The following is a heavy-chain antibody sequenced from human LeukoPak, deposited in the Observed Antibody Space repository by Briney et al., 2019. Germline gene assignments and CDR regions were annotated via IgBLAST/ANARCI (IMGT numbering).Heavy chain of an antibody. J-gene: IGHJ4*02. D-gene: IGHD6-25*01. V-gene: IGHV4-59*01. CDR3: ASQDAAGYFFDY. Sequence: SSENLSLTCTVSGGSISSYYWSWIRQPPGKGLEWIGYIYYSGSTNYNPSLKSRVTISVDTSKNQFSLKLTSVTAADTAVYYCASQDAAGYFFDYWGQGTLVTVPS. CDR2: IYYSGST. CDR1: GGSISSYY.